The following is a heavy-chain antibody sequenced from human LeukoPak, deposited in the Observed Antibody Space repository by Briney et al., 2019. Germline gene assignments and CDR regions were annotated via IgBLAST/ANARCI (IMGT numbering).Heavy chain of an antibody. Sequence: GGSLRLSCAASGFTFSSYSMNWVRQAPGKGLEWVSSISSSSSYIYYADSVKGRFTISRDNAKNSLYLQMNSLRVEDTAFYYCAKDNRRHYTSGPNPDSLHWGQGALVTVSS. J-gene: IGHJ4*02. CDR2: ISSSSSYI. V-gene: IGHV3-21*04. CDR1: GFTFSSYS. CDR3: AKDNRRHYTSGPNPDSLH. D-gene: IGHD6-19*01.